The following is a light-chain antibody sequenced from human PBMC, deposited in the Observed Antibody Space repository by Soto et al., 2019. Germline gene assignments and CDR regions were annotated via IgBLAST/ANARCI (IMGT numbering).Light chain of an antibody. CDR2: AAS. V-gene: IGKV1-8*01. J-gene: IGKJ4*01. Sequence: AIRMTQSPSSFSASTGDRVTITCRASQGISSYLAWYQQKPGKAPKLLIYAASTLQSGVPSRFSGSGSGTDFTLTISCLQSEDFATYYCQQYYSYPPVTFGGGTEVEIK. CDR3: QQYYSYPPVT. CDR1: QGISSY.